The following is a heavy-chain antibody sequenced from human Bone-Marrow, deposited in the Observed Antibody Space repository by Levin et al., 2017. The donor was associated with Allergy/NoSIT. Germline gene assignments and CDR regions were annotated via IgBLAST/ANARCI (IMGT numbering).Heavy chain of an antibody. D-gene: IGHD3-10*01. V-gene: IGHV1-69*01. CDR1: CPPFPPFS. CDR3: GRVPDLREGRIVH. CDR2: IIPMFGSV. Sequence: SCTAPCPPFPPFSLPWVRQAPGQGLEWIVGIIPMFGSVNYAQTFQVTFSITSSPSASTVYMELRSLRSEDTCWYYCGRVPDLREGRIVHWGQGTMVTVSS. J-gene: IGHJ4*02.